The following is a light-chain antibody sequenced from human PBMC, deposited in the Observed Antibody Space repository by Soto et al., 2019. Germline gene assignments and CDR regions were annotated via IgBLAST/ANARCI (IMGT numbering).Light chain of an antibody. CDR2: VAS. CDR3: QQYARLPRT. J-gene: IGKJ1*01. Sequence: EIVLTQSPGTLSLSPGERATLSCRASQSVTSNYLAWYQQKPGQAPRLLIYVASNRAPGIPDRFSGSGSGTDFTLTISRLEPDDFAVYYCQQYARLPRTFGQGTKVDI. CDR1: QSVTSNY. V-gene: IGKV3-20*01.